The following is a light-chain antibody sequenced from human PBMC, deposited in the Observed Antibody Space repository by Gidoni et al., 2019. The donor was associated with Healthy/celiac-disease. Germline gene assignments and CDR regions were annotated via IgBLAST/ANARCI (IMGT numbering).Light chain of an antibody. V-gene: IGKV3-15*01. CDR2: GAS. Sequence: EIVMTQSPATLSVSPGERATLSCRASPIFSSNLAWYQQKPGQAPRLLIYGASTRATGIPARFSGSGSGTEFTLTISSLQSEDFAVYYCQQYNNWPPLLTFGPGTKVDIK. CDR3: QQYNNWPPLLT. CDR1: PIFSSN. J-gene: IGKJ3*01.